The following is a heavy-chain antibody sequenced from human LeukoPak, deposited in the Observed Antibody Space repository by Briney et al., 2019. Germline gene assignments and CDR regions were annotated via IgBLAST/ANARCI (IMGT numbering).Heavy chain of an antibody. CDR1: GYSISSGYY. J-gene: IGHJ5*02. Sequence: PSETLSLTCAVSGYSISSGYYWGWIRQPPGKGPEWIGSVYHSGSTYYNPSLKSRVTISVDTSKNQLSLKLSSVTAADTAVYYCARHGNYYDTSQSDPWGQGTLVTVSS. V-gene: IGHV4-38-2*01. CDR2: VYHSGST. CDR3: ARHGNYYDTSQSDP. D-gene: IGHD3-22*01.